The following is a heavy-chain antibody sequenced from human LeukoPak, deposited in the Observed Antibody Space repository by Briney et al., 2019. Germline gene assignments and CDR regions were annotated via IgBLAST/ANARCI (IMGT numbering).Heavy chain of an antibody. Sequence: HPGGSLRLSCAATGFAFSSYTMTWVRQAPGKGLEWVSAISGSGVRTYYADSVKGRFTISRDNPENTLYLQMNNLRAEDTAVYYCAKGYNWNSEYPEATHYWGQGTLVTVSS. V-gene: IGHV3-23*01. CDR1: GFAFSSYT. D-gene: IGHD1-7*01. CDR2: ISGSGVRT. J-gene: IGHJ4*02. CDR3: AKGYNWNSEYPEATHY.